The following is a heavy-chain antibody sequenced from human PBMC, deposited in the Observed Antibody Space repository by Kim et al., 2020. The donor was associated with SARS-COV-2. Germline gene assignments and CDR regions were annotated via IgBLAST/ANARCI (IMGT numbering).Heavy chain of an antibody. Sequence: SETLSLTCTVSGGSISSSNYYWGWIRQSPGKGLEWIGSIYYSGNTYYTPSLKSRVTMSVDTSNNQFSLKLSSVTVADTAVYYCARHRTVVAGLNWFDPWGQGTLVTVSS. CDR2: IYYSGNT. J-gene: IGHJ5*02. CDR3: ARHRTVVAGLNWFDP. D-gene: IGHD6-19*01. CDR1: GGSISSSNYY. V-gene: IGHV4-39*01.